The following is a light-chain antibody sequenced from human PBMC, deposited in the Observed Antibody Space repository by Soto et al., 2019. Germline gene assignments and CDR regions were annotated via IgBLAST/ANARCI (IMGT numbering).Light chain of an antibody. Sequence: DIQVTQYPSSLSASVGDRVTITCRASQGIKNYLAWYQQKPGEIPKLLIYAASTLESGIPPRFSGSGSGTDFTLTINNLQPEDVATYYFQRYYNAPFTFGGGTKVDIK. CDR2: AAS. V-gene: IGKV1-27*01. J-gene: IGKJ4*01. CDR1: QGIKNY. CDR3: QRYYNAPFT.